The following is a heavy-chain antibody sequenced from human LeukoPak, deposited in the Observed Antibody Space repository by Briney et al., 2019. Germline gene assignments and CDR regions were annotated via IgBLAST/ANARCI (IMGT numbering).Heavy chain of an antibody. CDR2: INHSGST. Sequence: TSETLSLTCAVYGGSFSGYYWSWIRQPPGKGLEWIGEINHSGSTNYNPSLKSRVTISVDTSKNQFSLKLSSVTAADTAVYYCARQSPFYDFWSGYYGNWFDPWGQGTLVTVSS. CDR3: ARQSPFYDFWSGYYGNWFDP. J-gene: IGHJ5*02. D-gene: IGHD3-3*01. V-gene: IGHV4-34*01. CDR1: GGSFSGYY.